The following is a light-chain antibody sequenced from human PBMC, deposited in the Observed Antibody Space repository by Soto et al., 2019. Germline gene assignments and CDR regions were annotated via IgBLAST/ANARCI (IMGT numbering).Light chain of an antibody. J-gene: IGLJ2*01. CDR1: SSDVGGYKY. V-gene: IGLV2-14*01. CDR3: ASYTSSSTSVI. Sequence: QSVLTQPASVSGSPGQSITISCTGTSSDVGGYKYVSWYQQHPDKAPKLIIFEVSNRLSGISSRFSGSKSVNTAALTISGIQAEDEADYYCASYTSSSTSVIFGRGTKLTVL. CDR2: EVS.